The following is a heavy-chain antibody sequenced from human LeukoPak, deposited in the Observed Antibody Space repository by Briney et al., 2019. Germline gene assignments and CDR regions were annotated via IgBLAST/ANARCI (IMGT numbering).Heavy chain of an antibody. J-gene: IGHJ4*02. CDR2: ISAYNGNT. D-gene: IGHD1-26*01. V-gene: IGHV1-18*01. CDR3: ARDLAAPSGSYYKGLFDY. Sequence: GASVKVSCKASGYTFTSYGISWVRQAPGQGLEWMGWISAYNGNTNYAQKLQGRVTMTTDTATSTAYMELRSLRSDDTAVYYCARDLAAPSGSYYKGLFDYWGQGTLVTVSS. CDR1: GYTFTSYG.